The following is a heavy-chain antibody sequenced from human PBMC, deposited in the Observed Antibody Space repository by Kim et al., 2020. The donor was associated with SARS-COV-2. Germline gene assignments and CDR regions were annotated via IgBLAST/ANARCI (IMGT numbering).Heavy chain of an antibody. CDR3: ATAATAGTPRGYFQH. D-gene: IGHD6-19*01. CDR2: INHSGST. Sequence: SETLSLTCAVYGGSFSSYYWNWIRQPPGKGLEWIGEINHSGSTNYNPSLKSRVTISVDTSKNQFSLKVSSVTAADTAVYYCATAATAGTPRGYFQHWGQGTLVIVSS. CDR1: GGSFSSYY. V-gene: IGHV4-34*01. J-gene: IGHJ1*01.